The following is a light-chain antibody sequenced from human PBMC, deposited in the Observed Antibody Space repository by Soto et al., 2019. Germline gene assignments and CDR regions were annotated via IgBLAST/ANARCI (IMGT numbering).Light chain of an antibody. CDR1: SSNIGSNA. CDR2: TNN. Sequence: QSVLTQPPSASGTPGQRVTVSCSGASSNIGSNAVNWYQQLPGTAPQLLIYTNNQRPSGVPDRFSVSKSGTSASLAISGLQSEDEADYYCAAWDDSLNALVFGGGTQLTV. V-gene: IGLV1-44*01. J-gene: IGLJ3*02. CDR3: AAWDDSLNALV.